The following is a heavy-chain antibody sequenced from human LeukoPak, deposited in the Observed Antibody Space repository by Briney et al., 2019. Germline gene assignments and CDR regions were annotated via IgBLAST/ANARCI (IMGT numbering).Heavy chain of an antibody. J-gene: IGHJ4*02. CDR2: ISSSGSTI. CDR1: GFTFSSYE. D-gene: IGHD2-15*01. Sequence: GGSLRLSCAASGFTFSSYEMNWVRQAPGKGLEWVSYISSSGSTIYYADSVKGRFTISRDNAKNSLYLQMNSLRAEDTAVYYCARDHQEYCSGGSCTYFDYWGQGTLVTVSS. V-gene: IGHV3-48*03. CDR3: ARDHQEYCSGGSCTYFDY.